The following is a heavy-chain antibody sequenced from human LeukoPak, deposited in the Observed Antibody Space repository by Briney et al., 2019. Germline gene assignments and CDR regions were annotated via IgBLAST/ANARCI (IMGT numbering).Heavy chain of an antibody. V-gene: IGHV1-2*02. D-gene: IGHD2-2*01. CDR1: GYTFIGFY. CDR3: AREVHSTRHYDY. CDR2: INPNAGDT. Sequence: ASVKVSCKPSGYTFIGFYIHWLRRAPGQGLEWMGWINPNAGDTAYAQKFQGRVTMSRDTSISTAYMELARLISDDTAVYYCAREVHSTRHYDYWGQGTAVTVSS. J-gene: IGHJ4*02.